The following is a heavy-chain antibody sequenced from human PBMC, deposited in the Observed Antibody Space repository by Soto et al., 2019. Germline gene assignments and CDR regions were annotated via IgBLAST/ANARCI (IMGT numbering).Heavy chain of an antibody. V-gene: IGHV3-11*06. CDR3: ARVMITFGGVIAQFDY. CDR1: GFTFSDYY. J-gene: IGHJ4*02. Sequence: AGGSLRLSCAASGFTFSDYYMSWIRQAPGKGLEWVSYISSSSSYTNYADSVKGRFTISRDNAKNSLYLQMNSLRAEDTAVYYCARVMITFGGVIAQFDYWGQGTLVTVSS. D-gene: IGHD3-16*02. CDR2: ISSSSSYT.